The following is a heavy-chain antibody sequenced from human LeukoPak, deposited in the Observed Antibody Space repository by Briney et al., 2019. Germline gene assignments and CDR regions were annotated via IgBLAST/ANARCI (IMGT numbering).Heavy chain of an antibody. CDR1: GFTFSNYW. Sequence: GGSLRLSCAASGFTFSNYWMHWIRQVPGKGLVWVSHIKYDGSATNYADSVKGRFTISRDNAKNTLYWQMNSLRAEDTAVYYCVSGSLQSGYNFDYWGQGALVTVSS. CDR2: IKYDGSAT. CDR3: VSGSLQSGYNFDY. J-gene: IGHJ4*02. D-gene: IGHD3-3*01. V-gene: IGHV3-74*01.